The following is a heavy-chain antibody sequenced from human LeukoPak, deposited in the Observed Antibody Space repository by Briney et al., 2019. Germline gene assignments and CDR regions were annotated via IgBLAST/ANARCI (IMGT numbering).Heavy chain of an antibody. V-gene: IGHV3-30*04. CDR3: ARDRSRQWLVLGDY. CDR1: GFTFSSYA. J-gene: IGHJ4*02. CDR2: ISYDGSNK. D-gene: IGHD6-19*01. Sequence: GGSLRLSCAASGFTFSSYAMHWVRQAPGKGLEWVAVISYDGSNKYYADSVKGRFTISRDNSKNTLYLQMNSLRAEDTAVYYCARDRSRQWLVLGDYWGQGTLVTVSS.